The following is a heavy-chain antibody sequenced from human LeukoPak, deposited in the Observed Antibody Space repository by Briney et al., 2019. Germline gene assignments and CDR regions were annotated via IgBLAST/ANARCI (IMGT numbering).Heavy chain of an antibody. Sequence: GGSLRLSCAASGFTFSSYSMNWVRQAPGKGLEWVSSISRTSSDIYYADSVQGRFTVSRDNAKNSLYLQMNSLRAEDTAVYYCARDRWQQLGYQYYYYNGMDVWGQGTTVTVSS. J-gene: IGHJ6*02. CDR3: ARDRWQQLGYQYYYYNGMDV. CDR1: GFTFSSYS. D-gene: IGHD6-13*01. CDR2: ISRTSSDI. V-gene: IGHV3-21*01.